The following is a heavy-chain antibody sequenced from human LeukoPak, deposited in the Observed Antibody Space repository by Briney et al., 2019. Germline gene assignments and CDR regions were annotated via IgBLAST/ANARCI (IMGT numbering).Heavy chain of an antibody. D-gene: IGHD1-26*01. Sequence: GASVKVSCKPSGYTLTKYGISWVRQAPGQGLEWMGWIRPYNGDTKFAQRLQGRPTLTTNTSATTVYMELKSLKYDDTAVYYCARTGQREVTLMDHWGQGTLVTVSS. V-gene: IGHV1-18*01. J-gene: IGHJ4*02. CDR3: ARTGQREVTLMDH. CDR2: IRPYNGDT. CDR1: GYTLTKYG.